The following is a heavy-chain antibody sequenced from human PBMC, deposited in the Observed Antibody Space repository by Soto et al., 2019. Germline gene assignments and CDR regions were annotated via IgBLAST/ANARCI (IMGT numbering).Heavy chain of an antibody. D-gene: IGHD2-21*01. CDR1: GGSISSGGYY. CDR3: AASCVGCGGFNYYGMDV. Sequence: QVQLQESGPGLVKPSQTLSLTCTVSGGSISSGGYYWSWIRQHPGKGLEWIGYIYYSGSTYYNPSSKSRVTIPVDTSKNPFSLKLSSVTAADTAVYYCAASCVGCGGFNYYGMDVWGQGTTVTVSS. CDR2: IYYSGST. J-gene: IGHJ6*02. V-gene: IGHV4-31*03.